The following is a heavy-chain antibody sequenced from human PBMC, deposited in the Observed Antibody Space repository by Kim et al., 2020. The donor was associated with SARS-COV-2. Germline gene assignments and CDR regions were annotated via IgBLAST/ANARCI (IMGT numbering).Heavy chain of an antibody. J-gene: IGHJ5*02. Sequence: GGSLRLSCAASGFTFSSYWMSWVRQAPGKGLEWVANIKQDGSEKYYVDSVKGRFTISRDNAKNSLYLQMNSLRAEDTAVYYCARVWFGELFNNWFDPLGQGTLGTVSS. CDR1: GFTFSSYW. CDR3: ARVWFGELFNNWFDP. V-gene: IGHV3-7*01. D-gene: IGHD3-10*01. CDR2: IKQDGSEK.